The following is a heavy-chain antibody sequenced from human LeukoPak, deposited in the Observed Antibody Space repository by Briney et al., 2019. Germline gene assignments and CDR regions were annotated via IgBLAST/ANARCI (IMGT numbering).Heavy chain of an antibody. J-gene: IGHJ4*02. CDR2: IEGDGSST. D-gene: IGHD1-26*01. CDR1: GFTFSSYW. CDR3: ARYSGSYHATDY. V-gene: IGHV3-74*01. Sequence: PGGSLRLSCAASGFTFSSYWMHWVRQAPGKGLVWVSRIEGDGSSTSYADSVKGRFTVSRDNAENTLYLQMNSLRAEDTALYYCARYSGSYHATDYWGQGTLVTVSS.